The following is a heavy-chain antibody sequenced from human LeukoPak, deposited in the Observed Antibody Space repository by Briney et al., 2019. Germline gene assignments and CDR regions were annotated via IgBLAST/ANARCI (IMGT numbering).Heavy chain of an antibody. J-gene: IGHJ4*02. D-gene: IGHD6-13*01. CDR2: IIPILGIA. V-gene: IGHV1-69*04. CDR1: GGTFSSYA. Sequence: ASVKVSCKASGGTFSSYAISWVRQAPGQGLEWMGRIIPILGIANYAQKFQGRVTITADKSTGTAYMELSSLRSEDTAVYYCARGALGHSSSWYEPYYFDYWGQGTLVTVSS. CDR3: ARGALGHSSSWYEPYYFDY.